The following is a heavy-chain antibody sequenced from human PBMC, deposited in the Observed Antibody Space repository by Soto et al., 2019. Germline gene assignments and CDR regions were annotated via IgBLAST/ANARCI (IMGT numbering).Heavy chain of an antibody. Sequence: SAILSRKCNVAGDSISSDGYYWMWILQHPGKGLEWIGYIYYSGSTYYNPSLKSRVTISVNTSKNQFSLKLSSVTAADTAVYYCAREKRHRAYGMDFWGQGTTVTVSS. V-gene: IGHV4-31*03. CDR2: IYYSGST. J-gene: IGHJ6*02. CDR3: AREKRHRAYGMDF. D-gene: IGHD3-10*01. CDR1: GDSISSDGYY.